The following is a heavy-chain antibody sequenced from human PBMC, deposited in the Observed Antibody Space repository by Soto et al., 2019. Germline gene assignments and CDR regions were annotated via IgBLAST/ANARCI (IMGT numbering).Heavy chain of an antibody. V-gene: IGHV1-69*01. Sequence: QVPLVQSGAEVKKPGSSVKVSCKASGGTFSSYAISWVRQAPGQGLEWMGGIIPIFGTANYAQKFQGRVTITADESTSTAYMELSSLRSEDTAVYYCARDPRLYDYGDYGQVSGDNWFDPWGQGTLVTVSS. CDR3: ARDPRLYDYGDYGQVSGDNWFDP. CDR1: GGTFSSYA. D-gene: IGHD4-17*01. J-gene: IGHJ5*02. CDR2: IIPIFGTA.